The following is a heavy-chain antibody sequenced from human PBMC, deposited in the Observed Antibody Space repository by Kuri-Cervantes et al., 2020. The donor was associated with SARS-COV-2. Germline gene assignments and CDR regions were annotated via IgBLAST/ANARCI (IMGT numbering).Heavy chain of an antibody. D-gene: IGHD3-10*01. V-gene: IGHV1-46*01. Sequence: GGSLRLSCKASGYTFTSYYMHWVRQAPGQGLEWMGIINPSGGSTSYAQKFQGRVTMTRDTSTSTVYMELSSLRSEDTAVYYCARAFGWADAFDIWGQGTMVTVSS. CDR3: ARAFGWADAFDI. CDR1: GYTFTSYY. CDR2: INPSGGST. J-gene: IGHJ3*02.